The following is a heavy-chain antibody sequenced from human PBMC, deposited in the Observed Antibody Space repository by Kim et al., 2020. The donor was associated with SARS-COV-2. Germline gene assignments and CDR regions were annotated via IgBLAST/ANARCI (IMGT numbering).Heavy chain of an antibody. J-gene: IGHJ5*01. D-gene: IGHD6-19*01. V-gene: IGHV4-34*09. CDR3: ARLPDISGWPFDS. Sequence: NYIPSLKGRIAMSLDTSKNLFSLKLSSAIAADTSIYYCARLPDISGWPFDSWGQGTLVTVSS.